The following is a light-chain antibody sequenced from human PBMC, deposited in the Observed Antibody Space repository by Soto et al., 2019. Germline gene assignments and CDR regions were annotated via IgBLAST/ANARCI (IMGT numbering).Light chain of an antibody. V-gene: IGLV2-8*01. CDR2: EVS. Sequence: QSALTQPPSASGSPGQSVTITCSGTSSDVGEENYVSWYQQHPGKVPKLILYEVSKRPSGVPDRFSGSRSGNTASLTVSGLQAEDEADYYCSSYSTTSSPHVLFGGGTKLTVL. CDR1: SSDVGEENY. CDR3: SSYSTTSSPHVL. J-gene: IGLJ2*01.